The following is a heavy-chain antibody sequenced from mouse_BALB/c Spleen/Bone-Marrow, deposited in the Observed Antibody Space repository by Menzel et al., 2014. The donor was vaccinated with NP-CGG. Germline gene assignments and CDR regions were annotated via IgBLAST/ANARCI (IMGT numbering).Heavy chain of an antibody. D-gene: IGHD1-1*01. Sequence: VKVVESGAEMVRPGSSVKISRKASGYAFSNNWMNWMKQRPGQGLEWIGQIYPGDGDTNYNGKFKGKATLTADKSSSIAYMQLSSLTSEDSAVYFCHYFGSDYYVMDYWGQGTSVTVSS. CDR3: HYFGSDYYVMDY. CDR2: IYPGDGDT. V-gene: IGHV1-80*01. CDR1: GYAFSNNW. J-gene: IGHJ4*01.